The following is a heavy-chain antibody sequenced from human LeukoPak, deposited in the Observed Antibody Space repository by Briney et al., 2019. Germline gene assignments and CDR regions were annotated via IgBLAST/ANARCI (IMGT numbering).Heavy chain of an antibody. CDR2: ISSSSSYI. V-gene: IGHV3-21*01. J-gene: IGHJ4*02. D-gene: IGHD2-15*01. CDR1: GFTFSSYS. Sequence: GGSLRLSCAASGFTFSSYSMNWVRQAPGKGLEWVSSISSSSSYIYYADSVKGRFTISRDNAKNSLYLQMNSLRAEDTAVYYCARDHNVYCSGGSCPLDYWGQGTLVTVSS. CDR3: ARDHNVYCSGGSCPLDY.